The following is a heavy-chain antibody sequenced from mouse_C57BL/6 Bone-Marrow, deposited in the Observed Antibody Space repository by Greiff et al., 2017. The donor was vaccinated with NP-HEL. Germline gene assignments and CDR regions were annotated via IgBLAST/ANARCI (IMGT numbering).Heavy chain of an antibody. D-gene: IGHD2-3*01. J-gene: IGHJ4*01. V-gene: IGHV2-5*01. CDR3: ANERDGYYGYAMDY. CDR1: GFSLTSYG. Sequence: VQLQESGPGLVQPSQSLSITCTVSGFSLTSYGVHWVRQSPGKGLEWLGVIWRGGSTDYNAAFMSRLSITKDNSKSQVFFKMNSLQADDTAIYYCANERDGYYGYAMDYWGQGTSVTVSS. CDR2: IWRGGST.